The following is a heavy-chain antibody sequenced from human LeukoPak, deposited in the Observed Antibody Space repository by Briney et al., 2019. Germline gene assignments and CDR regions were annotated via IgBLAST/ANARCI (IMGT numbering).Heavy chain of an antibody. D-gene: IGHD2-15*01. CDR2: INPSGGST. CDR3: ARDPPYCSGGSCYSSNYFDY. CDR1: GYTFTSYY. V-gene: IGHV1-46*01. Sequence: GASVKVSCKASGYTFTSYYMHWVRQAPGQGLEWMGIINPSGGSTSYAQKFQGRVTMTRDMSTSTVYMELSSLRSGDTAVYYCARDPPYCSGGSCYSSNYFDYWGQGTLVTVSS. J-gene: IGHJ4*02.